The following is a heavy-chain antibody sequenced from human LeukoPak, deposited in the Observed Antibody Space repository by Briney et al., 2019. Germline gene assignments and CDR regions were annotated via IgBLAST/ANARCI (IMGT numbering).Heavy chain of an antibody. J-gene: IGHJ4*02. V-gene: IGHV3-11*01. Sequence: PGGSLRLSCAASGFTFSDYYMSWIRQAPGKGLEWVSYISSSGSTIYYADSVKGRFTISRDNAKNSLYLQMNSLRAEDTAVYYCARDSPFYDSSGSIGYWGQGTLVTVSS. CDR3: ARDSPFYDSSGSIGY. D-gene: IGHD3-22*01. CDR2: ISSSGSTI. CDR1: GFTFSDYY.